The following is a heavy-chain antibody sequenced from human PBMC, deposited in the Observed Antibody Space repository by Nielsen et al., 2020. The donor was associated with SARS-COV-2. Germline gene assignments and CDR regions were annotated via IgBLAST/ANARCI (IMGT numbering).Heavy chain of an antibody. CDR3: ARDRWPGDSGYDAQLFRYYYMDV. Sequence: GGSLRLSCAASGFTFSSYSMNWVRQAPGKGLEWVSSISSSSSYIYYADSVKGRFTISRDNAKNSLYLQMNSLRAEDTAVYYCARDRWPGDSGYDAQLFRYYYMDVWGKGTTVTVSS. J-gene: IGHJ6*03. D-gene: IGHD5-12*01. V-gene: IGHV3-21*01. CDR2: ISSSSSYI. CDR1: GFTFSSYS.